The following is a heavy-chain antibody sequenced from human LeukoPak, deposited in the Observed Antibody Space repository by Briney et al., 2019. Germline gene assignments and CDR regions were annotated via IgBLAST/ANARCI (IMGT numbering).Heavy chain of an antibody. J-gene: IGHJ4*02. D-gene: IGHD3-10*01. Sequence: GGSLRLSCAASRFTSSNYAMSWVRQAPGKGLECVSAISGSSGSAYYADSVKGRFTISRDNSKNTLYLQMNSLRAEDTAVYYCARASGSYWNFDYWGQGTLVTVSS. CDR1: RFTSSNYA. CDR2: ISGSSGSA. V-gene: IGHV3-23*01. CDR3: ARASGSYWNFDY.